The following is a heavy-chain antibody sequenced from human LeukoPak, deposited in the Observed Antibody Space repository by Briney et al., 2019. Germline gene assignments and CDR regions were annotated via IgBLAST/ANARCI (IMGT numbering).Heavy chain of an antibody. V-gene: IGHV3-23*01. CDR3: AKGSKSITIFGVAPPDY. J-gene: IGHJ4*02. Sequence: PGGSLRLSCAASGFTFSSYAMSWVRQAPGKGLEWVSAISGSGGSTYYADSVKGRFTISRDNSKNTLYLQMNSLRAEDTAVYYCAKGSKSITIFGVAPPDYWGQGTLVTVSS. CDR1: GFTFSSYA. CDR2: ISGSGGST. D-gene: IGHD3-3*01.